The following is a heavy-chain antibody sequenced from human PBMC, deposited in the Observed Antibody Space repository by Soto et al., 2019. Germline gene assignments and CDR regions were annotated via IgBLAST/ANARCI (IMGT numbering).Heavy chain of an antibody. V-gene: IGHV3-23*01. Sequence: EVQLLESGGGLVQPGGSLRLSCAASGFSFSSYAMSWVRQAPRKGLEWVSVISGSGGTDYADSVKGRFTISRDNSKSTLYLRMNNLRADDTAVYYCAKGASYGSRSYPLDPWGQGTLVTVSS. CDR3: AKGASYGSRSYPLDP. J-gene: IGHJ5*02. CDR2: ISGSGGT. CDR1: GFSFSSYA. D-gene: IGHD3-10*01.